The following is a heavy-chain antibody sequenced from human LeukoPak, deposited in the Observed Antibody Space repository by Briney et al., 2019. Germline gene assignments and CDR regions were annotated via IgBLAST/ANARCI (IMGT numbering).Heavy chain of an antibody. D-gene: IGHD1-26*01. CDR3: ARLVGATRTFDY. CDR1: GGSISSSNW. V-gene: IGHV4-4*02. CDR2: IYHSGST. Sequence: SETLSLTCAVSGGSISSSNWWSWVRQPPGKGLEWIGEIYHSGSTYYNPSLKSRVTISVDTSKNQFSLKLSSVTAADTAVYYCARLVGATRTFDYWGQGTLVTVSS. J-gene: IGHJ4*02.